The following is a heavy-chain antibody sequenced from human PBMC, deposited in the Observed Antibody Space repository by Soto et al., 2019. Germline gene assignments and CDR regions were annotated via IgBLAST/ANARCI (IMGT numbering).Heavy chain of an antibody. CDR3: VRDRRIYYSDPHDEFVASDYEV. J-gene: IGHJ3*01. CDR1: GGIFGSHG. D-gene: IGHD3-22*01. V-gene: IGHV1-69*01. Sequence: QVQLIQSEAEVKKPGSSVRVSCTDSGGIFGSHGFSWVRQAPGQRLEWGGGFIPIFRTLTYTEKFQARVRIAADESTNTVYLDLSSLTSEDTAVYYCVRDRRIYYSDPHDEFVASDYEVWGQGTMVSVSS. CDR2: FIPIFRTL.